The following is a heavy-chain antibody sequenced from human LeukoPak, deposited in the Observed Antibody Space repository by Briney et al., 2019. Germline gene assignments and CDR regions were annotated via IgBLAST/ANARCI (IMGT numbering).Heavy chain of an antibody. CDR2: ISHDGTNK. D-gene: IGHD3-22*01. J-gene: IGHJ4*02. Sequence: GGSLRLSCAASGFPFSGYATHWVRQAPGKGLEWVAVISHDGTNKYYADSVKGRFTISRDNSKNTLYLQMNSQRTEDTAVYYCARHRGPSLHSSGYFDYWGQGTLVTVSS. CDR1: GFPFSGYA. CDR3: ARHRGPSLHSSGYFDY. V-gene: IGHV3-30-3*01.